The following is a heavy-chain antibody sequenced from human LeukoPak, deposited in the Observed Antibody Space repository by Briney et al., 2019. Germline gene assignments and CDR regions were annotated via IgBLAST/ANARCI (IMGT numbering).Heavy chain of an antibody. CDR2: IKQDGSEK. CDR1: GFTVSSNY. Sequence: GGSLRLSCAASGFTVSSNYMSWVRQAPGKGLEWVANIKQDGSEKYYVDSVKGRFTISRDNSKNTLYLQMNSLRAEDTAVYYCAKGALGLTPTWDYFDYWGQGTLVTVSS. J-gene: IGHJ4*02. V-gene: IGHV3-7*03. D-gene: IGHD1-26*01. CDR3: AKGALGLTPTWDYFDY.